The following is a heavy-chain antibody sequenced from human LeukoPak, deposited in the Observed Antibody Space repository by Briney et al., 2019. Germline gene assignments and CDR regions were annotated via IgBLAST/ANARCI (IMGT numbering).Heavy chain of an antibody. D-gene: IGHD3-16*02. V-gene: IGHV4-59*01. J-gene: IGHJ4*01. CDR2: IYYSGSA. CDR3: AGVTPGGAVIRFFDC. Sequence: PSETLSLTCTVSGGSIRSYYWGWIRQPPGKGLEWIAYIYYSGSANYNPSLKSRVTISVDTSKNQFSLKLSSVTAADTAVYYCAGVTPGGAVIRFFDCWGKDPW. CDR1: GGSIRSYY.